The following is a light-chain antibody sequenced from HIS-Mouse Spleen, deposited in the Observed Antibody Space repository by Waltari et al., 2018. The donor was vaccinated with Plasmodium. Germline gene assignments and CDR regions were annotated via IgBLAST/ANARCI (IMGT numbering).Light chain of an antibody. Sequence: EIVMTQSPATLSVSPGERATLSCRASQSVSSNLAWYQQKPGQAPRLLIYGASTRATGIPARFSGSGSGTDFTRTISSLQSEDFAVYYCQQYKNWSFTFGPGTKVDIK. CDR1: QSVSSN. V-gene: IGKV3-15*01. J-gene: IGKJ3*01. CDR3: QQYKNWSFT. CDR2: GAS.